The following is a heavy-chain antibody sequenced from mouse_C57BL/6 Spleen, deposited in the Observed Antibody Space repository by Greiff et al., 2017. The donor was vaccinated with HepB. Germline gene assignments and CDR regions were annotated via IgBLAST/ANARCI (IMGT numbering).Heavy chain of an antibody. CDR1: GYSITSGYY. CDR2: ISYDGSN. Sequence: ESGPGLVKPSQSLSLTCSVTGYSITSGYYWNWIRQFPGNKLEWMGYISYDGSNNYNPSLKNRISITRDTSKNQFFLKLNSVTTEDTATYYCASKGWYFDVWGTGTTVTVSS. V-gene: IGHV3-6*01. CDR3: ASKGWYFDV. J-gene: IGHJ1*03.